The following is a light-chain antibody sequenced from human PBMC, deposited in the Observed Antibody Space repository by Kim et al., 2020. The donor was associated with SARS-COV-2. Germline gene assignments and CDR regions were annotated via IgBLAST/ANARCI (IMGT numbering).Light chain of an antibody. CDR2: FDT. CDR1: NIGTKD. CDR3: QVWDSGSDHPV. Sequence: APGKTARIPCGGNNIGTKDVHWYHQKPGQAPVLVIDFDTDRPSGIPERFSGSSSGNTATLTISRVEAGDEADYYCQVWDSGSDHPVFGGGTQLTVL. V-gene: IGLV3-21*04. J-gene: IGLJ2*01.